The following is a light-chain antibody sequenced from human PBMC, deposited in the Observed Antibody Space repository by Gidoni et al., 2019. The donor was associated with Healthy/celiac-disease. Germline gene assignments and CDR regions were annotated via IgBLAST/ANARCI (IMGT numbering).Light chain of an antibody. V-gene: IGKV3-15*01. CDR2: GAS. Sequence: EIMMTQSTATLSVSPGERATLPCRASQSVSSNLAWYQQKPGQAPRLLIYGASTRATGIPARFSGSGSGTEFTLTISSLQSEDFAVYYCQQYNNWPPYTFXQXTKLEIK. J-gene: IGKJ2*01. CDR1: QSVSSN. CDR3: QQYNNWPPYT.